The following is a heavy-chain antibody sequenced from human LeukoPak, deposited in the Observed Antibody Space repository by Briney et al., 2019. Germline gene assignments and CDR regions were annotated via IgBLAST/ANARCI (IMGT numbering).Heavy chain of an antibody. CDR1: GGSISSYY. V-gene: IGHV4-59*08. D-gene: IGHD5-12*01. CDR3: ARHIPDDSGYALFDY. CDR2: IYYSGST. Sequence: SETLSLTCTVSGGSISSYYWSWIRQPPGKGLEWIGYIYYSGSTNYNPSLKSRVTISVDTSKNQFSLKLSSVTAADTAVHYCARHIPDDSGYALFDYWGQGTLVTVSS. J-gene: IGHJ4*02.